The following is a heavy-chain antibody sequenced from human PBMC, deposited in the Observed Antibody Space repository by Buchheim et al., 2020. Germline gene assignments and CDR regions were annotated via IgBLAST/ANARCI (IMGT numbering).Heavy chain of an antibody. Sequence: QVQLVQSGAEVKKPGASVKVSCKASGYTFTSYDINWVRQATGQGLEWMGWMNPNSGNTGYAQKFQGRVTMTRNTSISTAYRGLSSLRSENTAVYYCARQFSGMVHRRLGVDYWGQGTL. CDR3: ARQFSGMVHRRLGVDY. CDR1: GYTFTSYD. J-gene: IGHJ4*02. CDR2: MNPNSGNT. D-gene: IGHD3-16*01. V-gene: IGHV1-8*01.